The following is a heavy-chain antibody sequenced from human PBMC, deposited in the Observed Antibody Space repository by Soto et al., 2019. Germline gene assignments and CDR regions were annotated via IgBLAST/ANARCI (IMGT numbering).Heavy chain of an antibody. Sequence: GGSLRLSCAVFGFTFSDYPMYWVRQAPGKGLEWVAIVSHDGNNKWYADFVKGRFTISRDNVKNTLYLQMNSLRAEDTAVYYCVRCWGTGDGSNLGYNWLDPWGQGTLVTVS. V-gene: IGHV3-30-3*01. D-gene: IGHD1-1*01. J-gene: IGHJ5*02. CDR3: VRCWGTGDGSNLGYNWLDP. CDR2: VSHDGNNK. CDR1: GFTFSDYP.